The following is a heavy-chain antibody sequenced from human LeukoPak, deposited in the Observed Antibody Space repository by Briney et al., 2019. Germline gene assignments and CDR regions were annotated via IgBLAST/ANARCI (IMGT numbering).Heavy chain of an antibody. V-gene: IGHV5-10-1*01. CDR1: GYSFTSYW. CDR3: ARPDYASGWSGY. Sequence: KPGEALKISCKGSGYSFTSYWISWGRQMPGKGLEWVGRIDPTDSYADYNPSFQGHVTISADKSISNAYLQWSSLKASDTAFYYCARPDYASGWSGYWGQGTLVTVSS. J-gene: IGHJ4*02. CDR2: IDPTDSYA. D-gene: IGHD3-10*01.